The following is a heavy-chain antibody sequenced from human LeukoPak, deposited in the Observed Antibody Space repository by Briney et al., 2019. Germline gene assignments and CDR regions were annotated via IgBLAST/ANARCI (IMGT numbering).Heavy chain of an antibody. J-gene: IGHJ2*01. V-gene: IGHV3-7*01. D-gene: IGHD2-8*02. CDR1: GFIFNSHW. CDR2: IRQDGDEK. Sequence: GGSLRLSCAGSGFIFNSHWMTWVRQAPGMGLEWVGNIRQDGDEKFYADSVRGRFTISRDNAKNSLYLHLNSLRAEDTAIYCARVRTEWYIDLWGRGTPVTVSP. CDR3: ARVRTEWYIDL.